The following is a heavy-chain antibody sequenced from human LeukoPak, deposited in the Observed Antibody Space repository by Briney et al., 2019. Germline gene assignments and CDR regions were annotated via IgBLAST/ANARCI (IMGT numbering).Heavy chain of an antibody. Sequence: GGPLRLSCAASGFTFSSYVMSWVRQAPGKGLEWVSTITSSGGATYYADSVKGRFTISRDNSKNTLFLQMNSLRAEDTAVYYCAKGKDFWSGYYSPFDYWGQGILVTVSS. V-gene: IGHV3-23*01. CDR2: ITSSGGAT. CDR3: AKGKDFWSGYYSPFDY. J-gene: IGHJ4*02. CDR1: GFTFSSYV. D-gene: IGHD3-3*01.